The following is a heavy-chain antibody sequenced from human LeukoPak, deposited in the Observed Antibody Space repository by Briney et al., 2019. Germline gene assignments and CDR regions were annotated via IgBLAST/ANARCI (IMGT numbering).Heavy chain of an antibody. CDR2: IYHSGST. D-gene: IGHD3-10*01. CDR1: GYSISSGYY. CDR3: ARDPSNYYGSGSYPD. Sequence: SETLSLTCTVSGYSISSGYYWGWIRQPPGKGLEWIGSIYHSGSTYYNPSLKSRVTISVDTSKNQFSLKLSSVTAADTAVYYCARDPSNYYGSGSYPDWGQGTLVTVSS. J-gene: IGHJ4*02. V-gene: IGHV4-38-2*02.